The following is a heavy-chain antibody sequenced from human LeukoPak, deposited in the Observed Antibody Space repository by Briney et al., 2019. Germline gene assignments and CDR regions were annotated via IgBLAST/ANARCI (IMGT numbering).Heavy chain of an antibody. J-gene: IGHJ2*01. D-gene: IGHD1-26*01. CDR3: ARDYWDYWYFDL. V-gene: IGHV1-69*05. CDR2: IIPIFGTA. Sequence: SVKVSCKASGGTFSSYAISWVRQAPGQGLEWMGGIIPIFGTANYAQKFQGRVTITTDESTSTAYMGLSSLRSEDTAVYYCARDYWDYWYFDLWGRGTLVTVSS. CDR1: GGTFSSYA.